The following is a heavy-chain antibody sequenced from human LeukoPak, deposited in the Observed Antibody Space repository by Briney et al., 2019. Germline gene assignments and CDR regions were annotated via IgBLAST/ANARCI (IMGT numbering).Heavy chain of an antibody. Sequence: ASVKVSCKASGYTFTSYGISWVRQAPGQGLEWMGWISAYNGNTNYAQKLQGRVTMTTDTSTSTAYMELRSLRSDDTAVYYCARRFNSGGYEDAFDIWGQGTMVTVSS. D-gene: IGHD1-26*01. CDR3: ARRFNSGGYEDAFDI. V-gene: IGHV1-18*01. CDR1: GYTFTSYG. J-gene: IGHJ3*02. CDR2: ISAYNGNT.